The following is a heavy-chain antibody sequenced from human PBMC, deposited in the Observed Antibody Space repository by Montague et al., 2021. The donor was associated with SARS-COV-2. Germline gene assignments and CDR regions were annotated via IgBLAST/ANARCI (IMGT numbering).Heavy chain of an antibody. CDR2: IYHSGST. D-gene: IGHD4-11*01. CDR3: AVNSNYYYYYGMDV. V-gene: IGHV4-38-2*02. J-gene: IGHJ6*02. Sequence: SETLSLTCTVSGYSISSGYYWGWIRRPPGKGLEWIGSIYHSGSTYYNPSLKSRVTISVDTSKNQSSLKLSSVTAADTAVYYCAVNSNYYYYYGMDVWGQGTTVTVSS. CDR1: GYSISSGYY.